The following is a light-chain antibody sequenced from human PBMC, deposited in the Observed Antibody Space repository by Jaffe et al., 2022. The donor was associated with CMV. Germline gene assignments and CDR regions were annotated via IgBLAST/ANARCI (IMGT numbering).Light chain of an antibody. CDR3: QQRSHWPLT. J-gene: IGKJ2*01. CDR1: QSVSIY. Sequence: DIVLTQSPATLSLSPGERATLSCRASQSVSIYLAWYQHKPGQPPRLLIYNASNRATGIPARFSGSGSGTDFTLTISSLEPEDFAVYFCQQRSHWPLTFGQGTKLDIK. CDR2: NAS. V-gene: IGKV3-11*01.